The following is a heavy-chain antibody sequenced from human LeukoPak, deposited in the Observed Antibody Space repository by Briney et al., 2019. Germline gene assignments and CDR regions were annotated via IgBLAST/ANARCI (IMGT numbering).Heavy chain of an antibody. J-gene: IGHJ5*02. D-gene: IGHD3-16*01. CDR3: AGHIWGSTGGYWFDP. CDR1: GYTFTGYY. CDR2: INPDSGGT. Sequence: ASVKVSCKASGYTFTGYYMHWVRQAPGQGLEWMGWINPDSGGTNYAQKFQGRVTMTRDTSISTAYMELSRLRSDDTAMYYCAGHIWGSTGGYWFDPWGQGTLVTVSS. V-gene: IGHV1-2*02.